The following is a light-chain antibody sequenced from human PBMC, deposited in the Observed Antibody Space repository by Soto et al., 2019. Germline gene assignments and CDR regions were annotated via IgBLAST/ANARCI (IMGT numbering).Light chain of an antibody. V-gene: IGKV3-15*01. CDR2: GAS. J-gene: IGKJ2*02. Sequence: EIVMTQSPATLSVSPGERATLSCRASQSVSSNLAWYQQKPGQAPRLLIYGASTRATGIPARFSGSGSGTEFTLTISSLQSEDFATYYCQHYNSYSRTFGQGTKLEIK. CDR3: QHYNSYSRT. CDR1: QSVSSN.